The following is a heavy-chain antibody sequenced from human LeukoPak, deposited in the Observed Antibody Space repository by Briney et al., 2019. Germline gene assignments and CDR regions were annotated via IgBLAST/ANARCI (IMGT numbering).Heavy chain of an antibody. CDR3: ARQGGPYGDLDY. CDR1: GGSISRSIYY. V-gene: IGHV4-39*01. J-gene: IGHJ4*02. D-gene: IGHD4-17*01. CDR2: IYYSGST. Sequence: SETLSLTCTVSGGSISRSIYYWGWIRQPPGKGLEWIGSIYYSGSTYYNPSLKSRVTISVDTSKNQFSLKLSSVTAADTAVYYCARQGGPYGDLDYWGQGTLVTVSS.